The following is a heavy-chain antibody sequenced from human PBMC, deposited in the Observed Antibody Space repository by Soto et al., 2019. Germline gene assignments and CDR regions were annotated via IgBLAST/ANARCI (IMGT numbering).Heavy chain of an antibody. CDR1: GYTFSSIG. V-gene: IGHV1-18*01. CDR3: ARDLDGSGSYFTDY. Sequence: QVQVVQSGAEVKRPGASVKVSCRTSGYTFSSIGISWVRQAPGQVLEWMGWISPYKGNTYYAQRFQGRDTMTTDTSTSTAYMELRSLRSDDTAVYFCARDLDGSGSYFTDYWGQGTLVTVSS. J-gene: IGHJ4*02. CDR2: ISPYKGNT. D-gene: IGHD3-10*01.